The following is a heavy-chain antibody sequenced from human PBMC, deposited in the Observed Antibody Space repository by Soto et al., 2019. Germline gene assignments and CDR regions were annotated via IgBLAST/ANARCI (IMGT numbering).Heavy chain of an antibody. J-gene: IGHJ4*02. V-gene: IGHV3-23*01. CDR3: AKRDLSSSYLFDY. CDR2: ISGSGGST. CDR1: GFTFSSYA. D-gene: IGHD6-6*01. Sequence: EVQLLESGGGLVQPGGSLRLSCAASGFTFSSYAMSWVRQAPGKGLEWVSAISGSGGSTYYADSVKGRFTISRDNSKNALSLPMNSLRAEDTAVYYWAKRDLSSSYLFDYWGRGTLVTVSS.